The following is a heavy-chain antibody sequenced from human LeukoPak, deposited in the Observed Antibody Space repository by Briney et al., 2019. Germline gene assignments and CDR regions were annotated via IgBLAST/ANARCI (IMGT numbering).Heavy chain of an antibody. V-gene: IGHV4-59*01. CDR2: IYYSGSA. D-gene: IGHD6-13*01. CDR3: ARRPTVAGGWFDS. J-gene: IGHJ5*01. CDR1: GGSISDNY. Sequence: SETLSLTCTVSGGSISDNYWSWARQPPGKGLEWIGYIYYSGSANYNPSLASRVTMSVDTSKNQFSLKLNSVTAADTAVYYCARRPTVAGGWFDSWGQGTLVTVSS.